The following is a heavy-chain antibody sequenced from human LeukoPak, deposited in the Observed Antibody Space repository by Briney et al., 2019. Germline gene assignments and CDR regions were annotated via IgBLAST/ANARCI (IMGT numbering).Heavy chain of an antibody. V-gene: IGHV4-59*01. CDR2: IYYSGST. Sequence: SETLSLTCTVSGGSISSYYWSWIRQPPGKRLEWIGHIYYSGSTNYDPSLKSRVTISVDTSKNQFSLKLSSVTAADTAVYYCASRSSIWSGYQDTLYYFDSWGQGTLVTVSS. CDR3: ASRSSIWSGYQDTLYYFDS. D-gene: IGHD3-3*01. J-gene: IGHJ4*02. CDR1: GGSISSYY.